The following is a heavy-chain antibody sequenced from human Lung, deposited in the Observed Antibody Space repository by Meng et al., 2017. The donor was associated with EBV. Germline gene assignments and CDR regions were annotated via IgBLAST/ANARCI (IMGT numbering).Heavy chain of an antibody. J-gene: IGHJ4*02. CDR1: GYTFTSYA. V-gene: IGHV7-4-1*02. Sequence: QVQLVKSGAALKQPGASVKVSCRPSGYTFTSYAINWVRQAPGQGPDWMGWIDPNTGNPTYDQGFTGRFVFSLDTSVSTAYLQINSLRADDTAVYYCARDSPLDGYSLLDYWGQGTLVTVSS. D-gene: IGHD5-24*01. CDR2: IDPNTGNP. CDR3: ARDSPLDGYSLLDY.